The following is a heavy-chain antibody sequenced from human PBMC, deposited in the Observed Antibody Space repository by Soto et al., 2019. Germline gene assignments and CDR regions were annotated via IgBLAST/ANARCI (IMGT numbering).Heavy chain of an antibody. D-gene: IGHD2-15*01. J-gene: IGHJ4*02. CDR2: IYDSGST. CDR3: AGTRGYCSGGSCPTVVDY. Sequence: PSETLSLTCTVSVGSISSYYWSWIRQPPGKGLEWIGYIYDSGSTNYNPSLKSRVTISVDTSKNQFSLKLSSVTAADTAVYYCAGTRGYCSGGSCPTVVDYWGQGTLVTVSS. CDR1: VGSISSYY. V-gene: IGHV4-59*01.